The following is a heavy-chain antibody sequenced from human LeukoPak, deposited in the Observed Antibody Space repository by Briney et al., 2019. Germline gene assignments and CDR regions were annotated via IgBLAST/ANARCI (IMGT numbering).Heavy chain of an antibody. CDR3: AREHTGFSMIVVARRDYYYMDV. V-gene: IGHV3-21*01. CDR2: ISSSSSNI. D-gene: IGHD3-22*01. J-gene: IGHJ6*03. Sequence: GGSLRLSCAASGFTFSSYSMNWVRQAPGKGLEWVSSISSSSSNIYYADSVKGRFTISRDNAKNSLYLQMNSLRAEDTAVYYCAREHTGFSMIVVARRDYYYMDVWGKGTTVTVSS. CDR1: GFTFSSYS.